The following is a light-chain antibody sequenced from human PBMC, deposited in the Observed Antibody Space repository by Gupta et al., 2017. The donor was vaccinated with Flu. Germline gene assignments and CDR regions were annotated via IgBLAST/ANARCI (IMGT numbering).Light chain of an antibody. V-gene: IGKV1-5*03. J-gene: IGKJ1*01. Sequence: DIQMPQFPSTLSAAVGDRVTITCRASQSVDTWSAWYQQKPGKAPKLLIYRASTLESGVPSRLTGSGSGTEFTLTISSLQPDDFAIYYCQQYNNISLWTFGQGTKLEIK. CDR1: QSVDTW. CDR2: RAS. CDR3: QQYNNISLWT.